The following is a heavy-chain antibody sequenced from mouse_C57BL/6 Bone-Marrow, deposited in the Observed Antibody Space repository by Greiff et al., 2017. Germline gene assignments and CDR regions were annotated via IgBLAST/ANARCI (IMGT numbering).Heavy chain of an antibody. CDR2: IWWDDDK. Sequence: QVTLKESGPGILQPSQTLSLTCSFSGFSLSTFGMGVGWIRQPSGKGLEWLAHIWWDDDKYYNPALKSWLTISKDTSKNQVFLKIANVDTADTATYYCAGGVITTVVAPFAYWGQGTLVTVSA. CDR3: AGGVITTVVAPFAY. J-gene: IGHJ3*01. CDR1: GFSLSTFGMG. V-gene: IGHV8-8*01. D-gene: IGHD1-1*01.